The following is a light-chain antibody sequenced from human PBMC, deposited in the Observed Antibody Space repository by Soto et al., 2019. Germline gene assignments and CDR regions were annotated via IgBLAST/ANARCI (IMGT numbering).Light chain of an antibody. CDR1: QSVSSY. CDR3: QHYNSYSEA. Sequence: IGLTQSLATLSLSPGERATLSCRASQSVSSYLAWYQQKPGQAPRLLIYDASNRATGISARFSGSGSGTDFTLTISSLQPDDFATYYCQHYNSYSEAFGQGTKVDI. J-gene: IGKJ1*01. V-gene: IGKV3-11*01. CDR2: DAS.